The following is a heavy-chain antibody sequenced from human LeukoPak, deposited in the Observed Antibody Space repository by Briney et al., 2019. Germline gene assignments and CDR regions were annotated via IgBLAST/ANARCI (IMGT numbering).Heavy chain of an antibody. CDR2: IHYSGST. CDR3: ARGYYDTSGYSNTFDI. V-gene: IGHV4-59*01. Sequence: SETLSPNSSVYAVSISSFYWRWIRQSPGKGLEWIVFIHYSGSTNDNPSLKSRVTISADTSKNQFSLKLTSVTAADTAVYYCARGYYDTSGYSNTFDIWGQGTMVSVSS. J-gene: IGHJ3*02. CDR1: AVSISSFY. D-gene: IGHD3-22*01.